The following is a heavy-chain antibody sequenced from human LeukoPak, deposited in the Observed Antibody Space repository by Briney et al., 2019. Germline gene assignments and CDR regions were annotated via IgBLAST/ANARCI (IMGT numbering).Heavy chain of an antibody. CDR1: GFTFDDYA. Sequence: GRSLRLSCAASGFTFDDYAMHWVRQAPGKGLEWVSGISWNSGSIGYGDSVKGRFTISRDNAKNSLYLQMNSLRAEDTALYYCAKTHRREYYDSSGYYGYWGQGTLVTVSS. D-gene: IGHD3-22*01. CDR2: ISWNSGSI. V-gene: IGHV3-9*01. CDR3: AKTHRREYYDSSGYYGY. J-gene: IGHJ4*02.